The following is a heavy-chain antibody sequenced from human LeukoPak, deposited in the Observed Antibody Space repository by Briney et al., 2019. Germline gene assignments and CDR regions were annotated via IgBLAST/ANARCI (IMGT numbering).Heavy chain of an antibody. Sequence: GGSLRLSCAASGFTFSSYWMHWVRQAPGKGLVWVSRINNAGSSAIYADSVTGRFTISRDNSKNTLYLQMNSLRAEDTAVYYCARDYYGRNDYWGQGTLVTVSS. V-gene: IGHV3-74*01. CDR1: GFTFSSYW. J-gene: IGHJ4*02. D-gene: IGHD3-10*01. CDR2: INNAGSSA. CDR3: ARDYYGRNDY.